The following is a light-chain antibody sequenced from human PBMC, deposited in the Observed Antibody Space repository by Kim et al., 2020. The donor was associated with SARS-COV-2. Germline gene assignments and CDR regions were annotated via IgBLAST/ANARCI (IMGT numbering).Light chain of an antibody. CDR3: NSRDSSGNHEI. CDR1: SLRTYC. Sequence: ALGQTVRITCQGDSLRTYCASWYQQKQGQAPVLVIYDKNTRPSGMPDRFSGSSSGNTASLTISGALAEDEADYYCNSRDSSGNHEIFGGGTQLTVL. CDR2: DKN. V-gene: IGLV3-19*01. J-gene: IGLJ2*01.